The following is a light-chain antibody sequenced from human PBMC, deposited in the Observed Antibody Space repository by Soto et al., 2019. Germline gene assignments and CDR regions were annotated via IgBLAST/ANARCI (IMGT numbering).Light chain of an antibody. CDR2: RNN. CDR3: ATWDGSLNGFYV. V-gene: IGLV1-47*01. J-gene: IGLJ1*01. Sequence: QSVLTQPPSASGTPGQGVTISCSGSTSNIGSNYVYWYQQLPGTAPKLLIYRNNQRPSGVPDRFSGSKSGTSASLAISGLRSDDEADYFCATWDGSLNGFYVFGTGTKVTV. CDR1: TSNIGSNY.